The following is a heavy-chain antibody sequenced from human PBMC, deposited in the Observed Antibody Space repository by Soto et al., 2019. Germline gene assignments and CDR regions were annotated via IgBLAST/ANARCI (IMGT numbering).Heavy chain of an antibody. J-gene: IGHJ4*02. V-gene: IGHV1-46*01. CDR1: NDSLSNHF. D-gene: IGHD2-15*01. CDR3: ARDSSRVSSVVADY. Sequence: ASVKVSCKASNDSLSNHFIHWVRQAPGEGLEWIGIINTGPNSASYSKEFQGRFTLTRDTPSRTVYMQMSNLRADDTAVYYCARDSSRVSSVVADYWGQGTLVTVSS. CDR2: INTGPNSA.